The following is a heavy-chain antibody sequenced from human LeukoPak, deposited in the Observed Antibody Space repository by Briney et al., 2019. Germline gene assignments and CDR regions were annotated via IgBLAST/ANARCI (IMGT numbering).Heavy chain of an antibody. CDR2: IRSKADGPTEFPKT. J-gene: IGHJ4*02. Sequence: GGSLRLSCAASGFTFNLAWMSWVRQAPGKGLEWVARIRSKADGPTEFPKTEYATPVKDRFTISRDDSQNKVYLQMSSLGTDDTAVYYCAKKGQWLVVDYWGQGTLVTVSS. D-gene: IGHD6-19*01. V-gene: IGHV3-15*01. CDR3: AKKGQWLVVDY. CDR1: GFTFNLAW.